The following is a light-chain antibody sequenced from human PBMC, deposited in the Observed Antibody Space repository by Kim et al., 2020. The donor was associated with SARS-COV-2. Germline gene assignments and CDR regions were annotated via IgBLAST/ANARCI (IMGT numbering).Light chain of an antibody. CDR1: SSDVGGYNY. Sequence: VTISCPGTSSDVGGYNYVSWYQQHPGKAPKLMIYDVSKQPSGVPDRFSGSKSGNTASLTISGLQAEDEADYYCCSYAGSYTFVYVFGTGTKVTVL. CDR2: DVS. J-gene: IGLJ1*01. V-gene: IGLV2-11*01. CDR3: CSYAGSYTFVYV.